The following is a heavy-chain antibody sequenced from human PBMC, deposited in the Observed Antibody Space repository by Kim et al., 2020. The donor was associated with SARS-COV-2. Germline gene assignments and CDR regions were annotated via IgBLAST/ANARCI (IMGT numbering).Heavy chain of an antibody. Sequence: SETLSLTCTVSGGSISSYYWSWIRQPPGKGLEWIGYIYYSGSTNYNPSLKSRVTISVDTSKNQFSLKLSSVTAADTAVYYCARDTGGSGYSSSWYEPQIYWYFDLWGRGTLVTVSS. CDR2: IYYSGST. CDR3: ARDTGGSGYSSSWYEPQIYWYFDL. V-gene: IGHV4-59*01. CDR1: GGSISSYY. D-gene: IGHD6-13*01. J-gene: IGHJ2*01.